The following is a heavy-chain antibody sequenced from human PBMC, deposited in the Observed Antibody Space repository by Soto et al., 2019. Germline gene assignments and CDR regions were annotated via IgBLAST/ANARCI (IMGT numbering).Heavy chain of an antibody. CDR2: INAGNGNT. CDR1: GYTFGYYA. CDR3: ARGGEIRYSGYITFDY. J-gene: IGHJ4*02. Sequence: ASVTVSCKASGYTFGYYAIHWVRQAPGQRLEWMGWINAGNGNTKYSQKFQGRVTITRDTSASTAYLELSSLNSEDTAVYYCARGGEIRYSGYITFDYWGQGTLVTVSS. D-gene: IGHD5-12*01. V-gene: IGHV1-3*01.